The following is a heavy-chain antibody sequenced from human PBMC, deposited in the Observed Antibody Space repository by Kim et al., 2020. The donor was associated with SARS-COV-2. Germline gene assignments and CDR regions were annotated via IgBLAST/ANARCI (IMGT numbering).Heavy chain of an antibody. CDR1: GFAFSSFV. CDR3: ARANAITGTHFDY. V-gene: IGHV3-30*03. J-gene: IGHJ4*02. Sequence: GSLRLSCAASGFAFSSFVMHWVRQAPGKGLEWVALISNVVTNKYYADSVKDRFTISRDNSMNTLYLQMNTLRAEDTAVYYCARANAITGTHFDYWGQGTLVTVSS. D-gene: IGHD1-20*01. CDR2: ISNVVTNK.